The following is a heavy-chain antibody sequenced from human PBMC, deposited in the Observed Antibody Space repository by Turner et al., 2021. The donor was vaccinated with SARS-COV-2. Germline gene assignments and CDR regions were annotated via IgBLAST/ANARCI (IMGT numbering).Heavy chain of an antibody. V-gene: IGHV3-23*01. CDR1: GFTFSSYA. CDR2: ISGSGGST. D-gene: IGHD3-22*01. Sequence: EVQLLESGGGLVQPGGSLRLPFAASGFTFSSYAMSWVRQAPGKGLEWVSAISGSGGSTYYADSVKGRFTISRDNSKNTLYLQMNSLRAEDTAVYYCAKADRIMIVVVITLFDYWGQGTLVTVSS. J-gene: IGHJ4*02. CDR3: AKADRIMIVVVITLFDY.